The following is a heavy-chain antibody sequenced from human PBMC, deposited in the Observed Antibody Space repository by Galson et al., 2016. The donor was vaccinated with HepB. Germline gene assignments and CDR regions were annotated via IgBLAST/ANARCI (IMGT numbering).Heavy chain of an antibody. Sequence: SLRLSCAASGFTFSSYGMHWVRQAPGKGLEWVAVISYDGSNKYYADSVKGRFTISKDNSKNTLYPQMNSLRAEDTALYYCAKDSNWLGIVVVPAEIDYWGQGTLVTVSS. CDR3: AKDSNWLGIVVVPAEIDY. J-gene: IGHJ4*02. D-gene: IGHD2-2*01. V-gene: IGHV3-30*18. CDR2: ISYDGSNK. CDR1: GFTFSSYG.